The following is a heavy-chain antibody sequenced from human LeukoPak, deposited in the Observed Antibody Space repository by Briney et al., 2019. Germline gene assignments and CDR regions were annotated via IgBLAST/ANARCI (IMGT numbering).Heavy chain of an antibody. D-gene: IGHD6-13*01. CDR2: ISAYNGNT. V-gene: IGHV1-18*01. J-gene: IGHJ4*02. CDR3: ARRGTSSTWYADY. Sequence: ASVKVSCKGSGYTFNSYLISWVRRVPGQGLEWMGWISAYNGNTNYAQKLQGRVTMTTDTSTSTAYMELRSLRSDDTAVYYCARRGTSSTWYADYWGQGTLVTVSS. CDR1: GYTFNSYL.